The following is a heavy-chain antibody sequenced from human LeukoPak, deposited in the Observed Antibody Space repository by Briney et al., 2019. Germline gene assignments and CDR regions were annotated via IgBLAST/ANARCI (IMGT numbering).Heavy chain of an antibody. D-gene: IGHD4-17*01. V-gene: IGHV2-5*02. CDR1: GFSLSSSGVA. CDR2: IYWDDDDK. J-gene: IGHJ4*02. Sequence: SGPTLVKPTQTLTLTCTFSGFSLSSSGVAVGWIRQPPGKALEWLAFIYWDDDDKRYSPSLKSRLTITKDTSKNQVVLTVTNMYPVDTATYYCAHSLRRHYAYFDYWGQGTLVTVSS. CDR3: AHSLRRHYAYFDY.